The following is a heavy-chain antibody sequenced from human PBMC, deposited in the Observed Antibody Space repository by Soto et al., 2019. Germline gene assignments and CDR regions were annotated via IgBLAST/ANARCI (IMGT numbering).Heavy chain of an antibody. CDR1: GFTVSSNY. D-gene: IGHD6-19*01. V-gene: IGHV3-66*01. J-gene: IGHJ4*02. CDR2: IYSGGST. Sequence: GGSLRLSCAASGFTVSSNYMSWVRQAPGKGLEWVSVIYSGGSTYYADSVKGRFTISRDNSKNTLYVQMNSLRAEDTAVYYCAKGYLGQWLVPLFDYWGQGTLVTVSS. CDR3: AKGYLGQWLVPLFDY.